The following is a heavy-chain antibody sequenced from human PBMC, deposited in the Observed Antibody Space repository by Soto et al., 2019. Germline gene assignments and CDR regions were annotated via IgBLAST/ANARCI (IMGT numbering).Heavy chain of an antibody. CDR1: GGTFSSYT. J-gene: IGHJ6*02. Sequence: QVQLVQSGAEVKKPGSSVKVSCKASGGTFSSYTISWVRQAPGQGLEWMGRIIPILGIANYAQKFQGRVTSTADKSTSTAYMELSSLRSEDTAVYYCARDDDYVRCYGMDVWGQGTTVTVSS. CDR3: ARDDDYVRCYGMDV. V-gene: IGHV1-69*08. CDR2: IIPILGIA. D-gene: IGHD3-16*01.